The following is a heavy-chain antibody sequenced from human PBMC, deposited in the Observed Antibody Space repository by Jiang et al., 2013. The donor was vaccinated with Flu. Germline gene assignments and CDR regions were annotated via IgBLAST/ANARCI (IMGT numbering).Heavy chain of an antibody. J-gene: IGHJ2*01. Sequence: GSGLVKPSETLSLTCTVSGGSISSYYWSWIRQPPGKGLEWIGYIYYSGSTNYNPSLKSRVTISVDTSKNQFSLKLSSVTAADTAVYYCARGYGDYGWYFDLWGRGTLVTVSS. CDR3: ARGYGDYGWYFDL. D-gene: IGHD4-17*01. CDR1: GGSISSYY. V-gene: IGHV4-59*01. CDR2: IYYSGST.